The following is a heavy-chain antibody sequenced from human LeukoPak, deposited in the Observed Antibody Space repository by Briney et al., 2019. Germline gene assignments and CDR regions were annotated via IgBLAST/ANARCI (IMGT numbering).Heavy chain of an antibody. CDR3: ARGFDRETYYFDY. Sequence: SETLSLTCTVSGGSISSGGYYWSWIRQHPGKGLEWIGYIYYSGCTNYNPSLKSRVTISVDTSKNQFSLKLSSVTAADTAVYYCARGFDRETYYFDYWGQGTLVTVSS. J-gene: IGHJ4*02. CDR2: IYYSGCT. CDR1: GGSISSGGYY. V-gene: IGHV4-61*08. D-gene: IGHD3-9*01.